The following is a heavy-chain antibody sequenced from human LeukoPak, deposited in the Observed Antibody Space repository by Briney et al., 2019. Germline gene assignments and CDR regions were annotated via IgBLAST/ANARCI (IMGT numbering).Heavy chain of an antibody. CDR1: GGTFSSYA. CDR3: TNYPLRAGFGRYYYGMDV. V-gene: IGHV1-69*04. J-gene: IGHJ6*02. Sequence: GASVKVSCKASGGTFSSYAISWVRQAPGQGLEWMGRIIPILGIANYAQKFQGRVTITADKSTSTAYMELSSLRSEDTAVYYCTNYPLRAGFGRYYYGMDVWGQGTMVTVSS. D-gene: IGHD3/OR15-3a*01. CDR2: IIPILGIA.